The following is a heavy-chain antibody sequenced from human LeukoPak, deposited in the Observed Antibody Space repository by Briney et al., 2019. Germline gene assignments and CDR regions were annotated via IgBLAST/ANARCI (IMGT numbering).Heavy chain of an antibody. D-gene: IGHD6-19*01. Sequence: PSQTLSLTCTVSGGSISSGGYYWSWIRQPPGKGLEWIGYIYHSGSTYYNPSLKSRVTISVDTSKNQFSLKLSSVTAADTAVYYCARGGPGYSSGWWAFDIWGQGTMVTVSS. J-gene: IGHJ3*02. V-gene: IGHV4-30-2*01. CDR3: ARGGPGYSSGWWAFDI. CDR2: IYHSGST. CDR1: GGSISSGGYY.